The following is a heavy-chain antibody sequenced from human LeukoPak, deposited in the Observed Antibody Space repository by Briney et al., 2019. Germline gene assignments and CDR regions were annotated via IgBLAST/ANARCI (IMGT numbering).Heavy chain of an antibody. D-gene: IGHD4-23*01. Sequence: GGSLRLSCAASGFTFSIYSMNWVRQPPGKGLEWVSYISSSSTSIYYADSVKRRYTISRDNAKNSLYLQMNSLRDDDTAVYYCASSDDYGGNRFDYWGQGTLVTVSS. CDR2: ISSSSTSI. CDR3: ASSDDYGGNRFDY. CDR1: GFTFSIYS. J-gene: IGHJ4*02. V-gene: IGHV3-48*02.